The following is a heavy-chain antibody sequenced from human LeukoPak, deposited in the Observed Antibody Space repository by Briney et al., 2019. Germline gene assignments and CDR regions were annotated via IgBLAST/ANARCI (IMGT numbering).Heavy chain of an antibody. J-gene: IGHJ4*02. Sequence: PSETLSLTCAVYGGSFSGYYWSWIRQPSGKGLEWIGEINHSGSTNYNPSLKSRVTISVDTSKNQFSLKLSSVTAADTAVYYCAYGSGSHYYFDYWGQGTLVTVSS. V-gene: IGHV4-34*01. CDR3: AYGSGSHYYFDY. D-gene: IGHD3-10*01. CDR1: GGSFSGYY. CDR2: INHSGST.